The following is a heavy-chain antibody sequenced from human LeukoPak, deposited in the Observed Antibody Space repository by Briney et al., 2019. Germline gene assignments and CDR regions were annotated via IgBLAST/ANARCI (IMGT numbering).Heavy chain of an antibody. Sequence: PGGSLRLSCAASGFTFSSYSMNWVRQAPGKGLEWVSAISSSGGSTYYADSVKGRFTISRDNSKNTLYLQMNSLRAEDTAVYYCAKETLGAFDIWGQGTMVTVSS. J-gene: IGHJ3*02. CDR2: ISSSGGST. CDR1: GFTFSSYS. CDR3: AKETLGAFDI. V-gene: IGHV3-23*01.